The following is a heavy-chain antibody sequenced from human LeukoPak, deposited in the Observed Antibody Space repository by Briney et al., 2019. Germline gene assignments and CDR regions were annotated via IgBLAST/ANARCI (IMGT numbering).Heavy chain of an antibody. CDR3: ARDIDPNYGDSYLDY. D-gene: IGHD4-17*01. CDR1: GFTFSSYG. J-gene: IGHJ4*02. CDR2: IRYDGSNK. V-gene: IGHV3-30*02. Sequence: GGSLRLSCAASGFTFSSYGMHWVRQAPGKGLEWVAFIRYDGSNKYYADSVKGRFTISRDNSKNTLYLQMNSLRAEDTAVYYCARDIDPNYGDSYLDYWGQGTLVTVSS.